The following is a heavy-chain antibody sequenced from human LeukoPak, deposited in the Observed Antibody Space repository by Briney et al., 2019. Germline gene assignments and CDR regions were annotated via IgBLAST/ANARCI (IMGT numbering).Heavy chain of an antibody. CDR1: GFTFSDYY. Sequence: GGFLRLSCAASGFTFSDYYMSWIRQAPGKGLEWVSYISSSGSTIYYADSVKGRFTISRDNAKNSLYLQMNSLRAEDTAVYYCARDENDYYGSGSYVLGAFDIWGQGTMVTVSS. J-gene: IGHJ3*02. CDR3: ARDENDYYGSGSYVLGAFDI. D-gene: IGHD3-10*01. V-gene: IGHV3-11*01. CDR2: ISSSGSTI.